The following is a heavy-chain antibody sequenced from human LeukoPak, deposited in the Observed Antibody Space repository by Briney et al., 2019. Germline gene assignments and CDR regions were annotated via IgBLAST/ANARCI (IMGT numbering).Heavy chain of an antibody. CDR1: GYTFTSYG. CDR3: AGEGWSHYADYLVDY. V-gene: IGHV1-18*01. Sequence: ASVKVSCKASGYTFTSYGISWVRQAPGQGLEWMGWISAYNGNTNYAQKLQGRVTMTTDTSTSTAYMELRSLRSDDTAVYYCAGEGWSHYADYLVDYWGQGTLVTVSS. D-gene: IGHD4-17*01. J-gene: IGHJ4*02. CDR2: ISAYNGNT.